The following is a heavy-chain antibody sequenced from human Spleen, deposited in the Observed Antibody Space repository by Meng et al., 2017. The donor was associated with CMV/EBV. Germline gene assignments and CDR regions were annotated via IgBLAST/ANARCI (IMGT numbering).Heavy chain of an antibody. CDR3: ARGSYDDFWSGSAGNFQH. J-gene: IGHJ1*01. CDR1: GYSISSGYY. V-gene: IGHV4-38-2*02. D-gene: IGHD3-3*01. Sequence: SETLSLTCTVSGYSISSGYYWGWIRQPPGKGLEWIGYIYHSGSTNYNLALKSRVTISVDTSKNQFSLKLSSVTAADTAVYYCARGSYDDFWSGSAGNFQHWGQGTLVTVSS. CDR2: IYHSGST.